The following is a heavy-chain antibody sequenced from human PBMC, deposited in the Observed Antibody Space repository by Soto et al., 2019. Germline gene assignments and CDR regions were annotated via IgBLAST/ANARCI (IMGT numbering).Heavy chain of an antibody. D-gene: IGHD6-13*01. Sequence: GGSLRLSCAASGFTFSSYAMSWVRQAPGKGLEWVSAISGSGGSTYYADSVKGRFTISRDNSKNTLYLQMNSLRAEDTAVYYCAKPPYFPYSSSPTTDYWGQGTLVTVSS. CDR2: ISGSGGST. CDR1: GFTFSSYA. J-gene: IGHJ4*02. CDR3: AKPPYFPYSSSPTTDY. V-gene: IGHV3-23*01.